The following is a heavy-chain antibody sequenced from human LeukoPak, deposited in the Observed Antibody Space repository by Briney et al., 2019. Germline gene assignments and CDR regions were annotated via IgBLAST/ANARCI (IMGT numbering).Heavy chain of an antibody. CDR1: GFTFSSYA. Sequence: GGSLRLSCAASGFTFSSYAMHWVRQAPGKGLEWVAVISYDGSNKYYADSVKGRFTISRDNSKNMLYLQMNSLRAEDTAVYYCARERRETGIAAAGTWFDPWGQGTLVTVSS. D-gene: IGHD6-13*01. J-gene: IGHJ5*02. CDR3: ARERRETGIAAAGTWFDP. CDR2: ISYDGSNK. V-gene: IGHV3-30*04.